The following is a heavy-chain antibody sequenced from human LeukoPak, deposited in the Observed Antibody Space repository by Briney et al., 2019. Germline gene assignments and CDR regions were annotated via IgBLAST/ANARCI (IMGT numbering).Heavy chain of an antibody. CDR1: GGSIGSGDYY. D-gene: IGHD5-12*01. Sequence: SETLSLTCAVSGGSIGSGDYYWSWIRQHPGKGLEWIGYIYYSGSTYYNPSLKSRVTISGDTSKNQFSLKLSSVTAADTAVYYCARGSDIVATIWFDPWGQGILVTVSS. V-gene: IGHV4-31*11. CDR2: IYYSGST. CDR3: ARGSDIVATIWFDP. J-gene: IGHJ5*02.